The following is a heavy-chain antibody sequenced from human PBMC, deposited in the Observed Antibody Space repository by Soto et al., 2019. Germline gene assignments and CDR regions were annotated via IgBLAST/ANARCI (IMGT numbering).Heavy chain of an antibody. CDR3: ARRNNYYYYGMDV. V-gene: IGHV4-39*01. CDR1: GGSISSSSYY. J-gene: IGHJ6*02. Sequence: SETLSLTCTVSGGSISSSSYYWGWIRQPPGKGLEWIGSIYYSGSTYYNPSLKSRVTISVDTSKNQFSLKLSSVTAADTAVYYCARRNNYYYYGMDVWGQGTTVTVSS. CDR2: IYYSGST. D-gene: IGHD1-1*01.